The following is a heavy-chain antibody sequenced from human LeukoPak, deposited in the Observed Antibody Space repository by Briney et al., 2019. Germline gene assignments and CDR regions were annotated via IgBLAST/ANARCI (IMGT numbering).Heavy chain of an antibody. V-gene: IGHV5-51*03. CDR2: IYPGDSDT. D-gene: IGHD6-6*01. J-gene: IGHJ4*02. CDR3: ARLARPGKSSRGFDY. Sequence: PGESLKISCKGSGYSFTNYWIGWVRQMPGKGLEWMGIIYPGDSDTRYSPSFQGQVTISVDKSISTAYVQWSSLKASDTAMYYCARLARPGKSSRGFDYWGQGTLVTVSS. CDR1: GYSFTNYW.